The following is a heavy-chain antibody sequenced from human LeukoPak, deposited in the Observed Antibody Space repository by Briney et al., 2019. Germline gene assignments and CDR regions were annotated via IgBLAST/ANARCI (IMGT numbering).Heavy chain of an antibody. CDR1: GFTFDTYG. J-gene: IGHJ4*02. Sequence: GGSLRLSCAASGFTFDTYGMHWVRQAPGKGLEWVAVISHDGVDKYYADSVKGRLTISRDNSKNTVSLQVNSLRAEDTAPYDCAKGGYCSATRCYVGKGMDDWGQGTLVTVSS. V-gene: IGHV3-30*18. D-gene: IGHD2-2*01. CDR3: AKGGYCSATRCYVGKGMDD. CDR2: ISHDGVDK.